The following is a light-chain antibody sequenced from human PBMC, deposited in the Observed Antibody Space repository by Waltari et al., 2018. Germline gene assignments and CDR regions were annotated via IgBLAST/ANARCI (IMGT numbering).Light chain of an antibody. CDR2: DAY. J-gene: IGKJ2*01. CDR3: QQHDNPPFT. V-gene: IGKV1-33*01. CDR1: HDISDY. Sequence: DIQMTQSPSSLSASVGDTVTITCQANHDISDYLNWYQQKPGKAPNLLISDAYHLEAGVPSRFSGSGYGTDFTFTISSLQPEDFATYYCQQHDNPPFTFGQGTKLEIK.